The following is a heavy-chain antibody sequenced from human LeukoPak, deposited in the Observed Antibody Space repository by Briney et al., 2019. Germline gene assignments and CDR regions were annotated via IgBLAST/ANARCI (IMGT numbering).Heavy chain of an antibody. CDR3: ARDSSIRRKNAFDI. V-gene: IGHV4-39*02. D-gene: IGHD6-13*01. CDR2: IDYSGIT. J-gene: IGHJ3*02. CDR1: DGSVSFSSYF. Sequence: SETLSLTCTVSDGSVSFSSYFWGWIRQPPGKGLEWLGTIDYSGITYYNVSLKSRVTISVDRPKSQISLQLTSVTATDTAVYYCARDSSIRRKNAFDIWGQGTMVTVSS.